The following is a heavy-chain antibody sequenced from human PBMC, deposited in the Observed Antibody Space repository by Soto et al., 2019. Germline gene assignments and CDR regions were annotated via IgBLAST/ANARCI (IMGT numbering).Heavy chain of an antibody. Sequence: GGSLRLSCAASGFTFSSYWMSWVRQAPGKGLEWVANIKQDGSEKYYVDSVKGRFTISRDNAKNSLYVQMNSLRAEDTAVYYCARDWKAVADTLESRYYYYYGMDVWGQGTTVTVSS. CDR3: ARDWKAVADTLESRYYYYYGMDV. V-gene: IGHV3-7*01. CDR1: GFTFSSYW. CDR2: IKQDGSEK. J-gene: IGHJ6*02. D-gene: IGHD6-19*01.